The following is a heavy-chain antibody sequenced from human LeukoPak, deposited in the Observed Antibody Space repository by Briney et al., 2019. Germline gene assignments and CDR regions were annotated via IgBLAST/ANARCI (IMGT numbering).Heavy chain of an antibody. V-gene: IGHV3-7*03. CDR1: GFTFSSYW. J-gene: IGHJ3*02. D-gene: IGHD3-22*01. Sequence: GGSLRLSCAASGFTFSSYWMSWVRQAPGKGLEWVANIKQDGSEKYYVDSVKGRFTISRDNAKNSLYLQMNSLRAEDTAVYYCARMGHDSSGYHAFDIWGQGTMVTVSS. CDR2: IKQDGSEK. CDR3: ARMGHDSSGYHAFDI.